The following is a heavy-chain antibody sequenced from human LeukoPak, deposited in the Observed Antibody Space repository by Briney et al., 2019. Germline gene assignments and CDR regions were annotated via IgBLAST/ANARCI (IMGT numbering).Heavy chain of an antibody. J-gene: IGHJ5*02. CDR1: GFTFSSYW. CDR2: ISYDGSNK. Sequence: GGSLRLSCAASGFTFSSYWMSWVRQAPGKGLEWVAVISYDGSNKYYADSVKGRFTISRDNSKNTLYLQMNSLRAEDTTVYYCARDRTGITGGNWFDPWGQGTLVTVSS. D-gene: IGHD1-1*01. V-gene: IGHV3-30-3*01. CDR3: ARDRTGITGGNWFDP.